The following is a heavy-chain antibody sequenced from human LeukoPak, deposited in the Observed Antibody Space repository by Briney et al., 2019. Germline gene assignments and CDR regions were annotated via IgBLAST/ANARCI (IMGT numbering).Heavy chain of an antibody. V-gene: IGHV3-30*04. D-gene: IGHD2-2*01. CDR3: AKDHCSSTSCYFNYFDY. J-gene: IGHJ4*02. Sequence: GGSLRLSCAASGFTFSSYAMHWVRQAPGKGLEWVAVISYDGSNKYYADSVKGRFTISRDNSKNTLYLQMNSLRAEDTAVYYCAKDHCSSTSCYFNYFDYWGQGTLVTVSS. CDR1: GFTFSSYA. CDR2: ISYDGSNK.